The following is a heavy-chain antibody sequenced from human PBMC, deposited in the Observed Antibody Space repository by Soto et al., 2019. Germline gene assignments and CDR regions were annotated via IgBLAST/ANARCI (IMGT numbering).Heavy chain of an antibody. J-gene: IGHJ6*02. Sequence: PGGSLRLSCAASGFTFSTYGIHWVRQAPGKGLEWVAVIPHDDGSYKYYTESVKGRFTISRDNSKNTVYLEMSSLRTEDTGVYYCAKDTGRELKLRGAMDGSGQGARVTVFS. V-gene: IGHV3-30*18. CDR2: IPHDDGSYK. CDR1: GFTFSTYG. CDR3: AKDTGRELKLRGAMDG. D-gene: IGHD3-10*01.